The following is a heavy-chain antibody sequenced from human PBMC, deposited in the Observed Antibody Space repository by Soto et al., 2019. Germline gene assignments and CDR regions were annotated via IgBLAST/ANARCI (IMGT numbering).Heavy chain of an antibody. CDR3: AKMTTRRFDY. V-gene: IGHV3-23*01. CDR2: ISGSGLST. Sequence: GGSLRLSCAASVFTFISYAMSWVRQAPGKGLEWVSGISGSGLSTNYADSVKGRFTISRDNSKNTLYLQMNSLRAEDTAVYYCAKMTTRRFDYWGQGTLVTVSS. J-gene: IGHJ4*02. D-gene: IGHD4-17*01. CDR1: VFTFISYA.